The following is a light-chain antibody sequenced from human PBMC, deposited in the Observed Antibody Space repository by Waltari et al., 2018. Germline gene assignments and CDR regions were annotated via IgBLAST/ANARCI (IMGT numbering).Light chain of an antibody. CDR3: QQYYSTPYT. CDR2: WAS. CDR1: QNVLYSSNNKNY. Sequence: DIVMTQSPDSLAGSLGERATINCKSSQNVLYSSNNKNYLAWYQQKPGQSPNLLIYWASTRESGVPDRFSGSGSGTDFTLTISSLQAEDVAVYYCQQYYSTPYTFGQGTKLEIK. V-gene: IGKV4-1*01. J-gene: IGKJ2*01.